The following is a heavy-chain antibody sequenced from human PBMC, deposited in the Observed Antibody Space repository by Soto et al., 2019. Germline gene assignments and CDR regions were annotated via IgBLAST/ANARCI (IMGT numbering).Heavy chain of an antibody. J-gene: IGHJ3*02. CDR1: GFTFSSYA. V-gene: IGHV3-23*01. D-gene: IGHD1-1*01. Sequence: GGSLRLSCAASGFTFSSYAMSWVRQAPGKGLEWVSTISGSGGSAYYADSVKGRFPISRDNSQNTLYLQMNNLRAEDTAVYYCARDQGGTTGTAFDIWGQGTVVTVS. CDR3: ARDQGGTTGTAFDI. CDR2: ISGSGGSA.